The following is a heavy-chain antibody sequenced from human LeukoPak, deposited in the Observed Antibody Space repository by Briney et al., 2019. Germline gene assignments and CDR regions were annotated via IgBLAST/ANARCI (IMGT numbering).Heavy chain of an antibody. CDR1: GYSISSGYF. CDR3: ARMFRSSWYINWFDP. Sequence: SETLSLTCTVSGYSISSGYFWGWIRQPPGKALEGIGSIYHSGSTSYNPSLKSRRTISVDTSKNQFSLKLNSVSAADTAMYYCARMFRSSWYINWFDPWGQGTLVTVSS. J-gene: IGHJ5*02. D-gene: IGHD6-13*01. V-gene: IGHV4-38-2*02. CDR2: IYHSGST.